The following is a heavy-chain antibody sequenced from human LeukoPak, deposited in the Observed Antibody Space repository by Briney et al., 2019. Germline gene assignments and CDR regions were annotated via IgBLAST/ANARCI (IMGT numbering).Heavy chain of an antibody. Sequence: SVKVSCKASGGTFSSYAISRVRQAPGQGLEWMGGIIPIFGTANYAQKFQGRVTITADESTSTAYMELSSLRSEDTAVYYCASPTDFWSGYHYYYMDVWGKGTTVTVSS. CDR2: IIPIFGTA. CDR3: ASPTDFWSGYHYYYMDV. CDR1: GGTFSSYA. J-gene: IGHJ6*03. V-gene: IGHV1-69*13. D-gene: IGHD3-3*01.